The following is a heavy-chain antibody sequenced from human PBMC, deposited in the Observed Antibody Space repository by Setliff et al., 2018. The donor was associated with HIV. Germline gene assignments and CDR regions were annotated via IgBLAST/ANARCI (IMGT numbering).Heavy chain of an antibody. Sequence: ASVKVSCKASGYTFTSYHTNWVRQAAGRGLEWMGWMSPINGNVGYAPKFRGRVTMTRNTSICTAYMELSSLTSEDTAVYYCARDYSSYWYYFDSWGQGSLVTVS. CDR3: ARDYSSYWYYFDS. CDR1: GYTFTSYH. D-gene: IGHD6-13*01. V-gene: IGHV1-8*02. J-gene: IGHJ4*02. CDR2: MSPINGNV.